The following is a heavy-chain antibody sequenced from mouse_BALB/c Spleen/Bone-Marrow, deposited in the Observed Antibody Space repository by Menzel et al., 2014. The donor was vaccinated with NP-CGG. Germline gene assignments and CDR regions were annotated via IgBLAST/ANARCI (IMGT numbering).Heavy chain of an antibody. CDR3: TRSEPFAY. Sequence: VQLVESGAELVKPGASVKLSCKASGYTFTSYYMYWVKQRPGQGLEWIGGINPSNGGTNFNEKFKGKATLTVDKSSSTAYMQLSSLTSEDSAVYYCTRSEPFAYWGQGTLVTVSA. CDR1: GYTFTSYY. V-gene: IGHV1S81*02. J-gene: IGHJ3*01. CDR2: INPSNGGT.